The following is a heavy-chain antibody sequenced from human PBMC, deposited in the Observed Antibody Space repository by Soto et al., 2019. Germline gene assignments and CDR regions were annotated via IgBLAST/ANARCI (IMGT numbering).Heavy chain of an antibody. Sequence: GGSLRLSCAASGFTFSAYGMHWVRQAPGKGLEWVTFISFNGKNTDYADSVKGRFTVSRDNSRNTLYLQMNSLRAEDTAVYYCADIGGYASAGGAYWGQGAQVTVSS. CDR1: GFTFSAYG. D-gene: IGHD5-12*01. J-gene: IGHJ4*02. CDR3: ADIGGYASAGGAY. CDR2: ISFNGKNT. V-gene: IGHV3-33*05.